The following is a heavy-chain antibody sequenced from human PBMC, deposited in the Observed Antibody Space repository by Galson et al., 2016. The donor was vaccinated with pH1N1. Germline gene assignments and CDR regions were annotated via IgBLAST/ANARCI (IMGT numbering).Heavy chain of an antibody. CDR3: ARRSTELGLDY. CDR2: IYPGDSDT. CDR1: GYTFTTYW. J-gene: IGHJ4*02. Sequence: QSGAEVKKPGESPKISCQASGYTFTTYWIGWVRQMPGKGLEWMGIIYPGDSDTKYSQSFEGQVTFSVDQSKNTAYLHWSSLKASSTAIYYCARRSTELGLDYWGQGVLVTVSS. D-gene: IGHD2/OR15-2a*01. V-gene: IGHV5-51*03.